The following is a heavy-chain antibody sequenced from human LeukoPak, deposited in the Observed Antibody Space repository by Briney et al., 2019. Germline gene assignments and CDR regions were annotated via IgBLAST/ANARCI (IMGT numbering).Heavy chain of an antibody. CDR3: ARALSHCLDY. D-gene: IGHD3-16*01. CDR2: IKHDGSEK. V-gene: IGHV3-7*01. CDR1: GFTVSSNY. Sequence: GGSLRLSCAPSGFTVSSNYMNWVRQAPGKGLEWVANIKHDGSEKYYVDSVKGRFSISRDNAKKSLYLQMNSLRAEDTAVYYCARALSHCLDYWGQGTLVTVSS. J-gene: IGHJ4*02.